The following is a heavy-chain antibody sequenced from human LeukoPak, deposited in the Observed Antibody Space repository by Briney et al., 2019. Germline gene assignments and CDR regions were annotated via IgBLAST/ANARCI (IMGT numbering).Heavy chain of an antibody. Sequence: GGSPRLSCAASGFTFSSYAMHWVRQAPGKGLEWVAVISYDGSNKYYADSVKGRFTISRDNSKSTLYLQMNSLRAEDTAVYYCARSLRWHYFDYWGQGTLVTVSS. J-gene: IGHJ4*02. CDR1: GFTFSSYA. V-gene: IGHV3-30*04. CDR2: ISYDGSNK. CDR3: ARSLRWHYFDY. D-gene: IGHD4-23*01.